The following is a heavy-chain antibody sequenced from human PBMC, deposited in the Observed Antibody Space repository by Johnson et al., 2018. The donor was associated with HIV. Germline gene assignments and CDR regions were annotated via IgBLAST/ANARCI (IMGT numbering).Heavy chain of an antibody. CDR2: ISYDGSNK. D-gene: IGHD3-9*01. J-gene: IGHJ3*02. CDR3: AKDWGERYFDWTYDAFDI. CDR1: GFTFRNYA. V-gene: IGHV3-30*04. Sequence: QVQLVESGGGVIQPGGSLRLSCAASGFTFRNYAMHWVRQAPGKGLEWVAVISYDGSNKYYADSVKGRFTISRDNSKNTLYLQMNSLRAEDTAVYYCAKDWGERYFDWTYDAFDIWGQGTMVTVSS.